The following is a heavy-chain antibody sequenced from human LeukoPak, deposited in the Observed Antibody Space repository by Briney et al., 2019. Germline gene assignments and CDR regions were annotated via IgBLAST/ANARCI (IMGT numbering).Heavy chain of an antibody. Sequence: SETLSLTCTASGGSISSSSYYWGWIRQPPGKGLEWIGSIYYSGSTYYNPSLKSRVTISVDTSKNQFSLKLSSVTAADTAVYYCARDLKDIVVVPAASNWFDPWGQGTLVTVSS. J-gene: IGHJ5*02. CDR3: ARDLKDIVVVPAASNWFDP. CDR2: IYYSGST. CDR1: GGSISSSSYY. D-gene: IGHD2-2*01. V-gene: IGHV4-39*07.